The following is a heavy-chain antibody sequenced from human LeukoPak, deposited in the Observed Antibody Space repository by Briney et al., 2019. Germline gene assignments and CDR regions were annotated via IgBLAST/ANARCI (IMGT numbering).Heavy chain of an antibody. V-gene: IGHV3-21*01. CDR2: VSSGRSYT. D-gene: IGHD5-12*01. J-gene: IGHJ3*02. CDR3: ARGGDAFDI. Sequence: GGSLRLSCAASGFTFSSYSMDWVRQAPGKGLEWVSSVSSGRSYTYYADSVKGRFTISRDNARDSLYLQMNSLRAEDTAVYYCARGGDAFDIWGQGTMVTVSS. CDR1: GFTFSSYS.